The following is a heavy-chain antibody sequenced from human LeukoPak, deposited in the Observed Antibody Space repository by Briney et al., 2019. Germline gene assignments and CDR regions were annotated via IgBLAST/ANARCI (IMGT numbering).Heavy chain of an antibody. CDR1: GFTFINAW. J-gene: IGHJ3*02. V-gene: IGHV3-48*01. D-gene: IGHD2-2*01. Sequence: PGGSLRLSCAASGFTFINAWMNWVRQAPRKGLEWISYIGSAIYYADSVKGRFTISRDNAKISLYLQMNSLRGEDTAVYYCARDHAYAFDIWGQGTLVTVSS. CDR3: ARDHAYAFDI. CDR2: IGSAI.